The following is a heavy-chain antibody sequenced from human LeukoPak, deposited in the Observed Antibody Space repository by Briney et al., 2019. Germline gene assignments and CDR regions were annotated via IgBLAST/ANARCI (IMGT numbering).Heavy chain of an antibody. CDR1: GFTFSSYW. Sequence: PGGSLRLSCAASGFTFSSYWMSWVRQAPGKGLEWVANIKQDGSEKYYVDSVKGRFTISRDNAKNSLYLQMNSLRAEDTAVYYCARVGITIFGGLDYWGQGTLVTVSS. CDR3: ARVGITIFGGLDY. J-gene: IGHJ4*02. CDR2: IKQDGSEK. D-gene: IGHD3-3*01. V-gene: IGHV3-7*01.